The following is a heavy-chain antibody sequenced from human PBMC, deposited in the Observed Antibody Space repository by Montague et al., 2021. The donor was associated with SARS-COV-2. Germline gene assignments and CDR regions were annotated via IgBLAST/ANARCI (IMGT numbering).Heavy chain of an antibody. CDR3: ARGSGITVIEDYYFDY. Sequence: SETLSLTCAVYGGSFSGYYWSWIRQPPGKGLEWIGEISHSGVTTYNPSLNSRVTISVDTSKNQFSLNLTSVTAADTAVYYCARGSGITVIEDYYFDYWGQGALVTVSS. V-gene: IGHV4-34*01. CDR2: ISHSGVT. D-gene: IGHD3-22*01. J-gene: IGHJ4*02. CDR1: GGSFSGYY.